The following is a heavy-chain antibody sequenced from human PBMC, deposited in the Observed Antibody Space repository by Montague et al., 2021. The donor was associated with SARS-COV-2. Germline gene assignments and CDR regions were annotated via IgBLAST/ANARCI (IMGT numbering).Heavy chain of an antibody. D-gene: IGHD3-10*01. CDR1: GGSLSSCCYY. J-gene: IGHJ5*02. CDR2: IYYSGXT. CDR3: ARPPRLGFGTAGRNWFDP. Sequence: SETLSLTCTVSGGSLSSCCYYWGWIRQPPGKGLEWIGSIYYSGXTXYXXXXKXRVPISVDTSKNQFSLMLSSVTPADTAVYYCARPPRLGFGTAGRNWFDPWGQGTLVTVSS. V-gene: IGHV4-39*01.